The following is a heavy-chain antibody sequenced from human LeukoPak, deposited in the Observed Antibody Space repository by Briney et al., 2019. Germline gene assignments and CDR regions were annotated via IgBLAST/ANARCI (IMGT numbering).Heavy chain of an antibody. D-gene: IGHD6-6*01. J-gene: IGHJ4*02. CDR1: GFTLSTYA. CDR3: ATESSLSK. CDR2: IAYDGSFS. Sequence: GRSLRLSCVASGFTLSTYAMHWVRQAPGRGLEWVADIAYDGSFSNYAYSVKGRFTVSRDNSKNTLYLQMNSLRLDDTAVYYCATESSLSKWGQGTLVTVSS. V-gene: IGHV3-30-3*02.